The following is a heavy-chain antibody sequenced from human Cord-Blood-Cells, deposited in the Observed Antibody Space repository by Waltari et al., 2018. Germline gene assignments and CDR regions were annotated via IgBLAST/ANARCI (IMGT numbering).Heavy chain of an antibody. Sequence: EVQLVESGGGLVQPGGSLRLSCAASGFTFSSYWMSWFRQAPGKGLEWVDNIKQDGSEKYYVDSVKGRFTISRDNAKNSLYLQMNSLRAEDTAVYYCARDVEVRGAYFDYWGQGTLVTVSS. CDR2: IKQDGSEK. CDR1: GFTFSSYW. D-gene: IGHD3-10*01. J-gene: IGHJ4*02. V-gene: IGHV3-7*01. CDR3: ARDVEVRGAYFDY.